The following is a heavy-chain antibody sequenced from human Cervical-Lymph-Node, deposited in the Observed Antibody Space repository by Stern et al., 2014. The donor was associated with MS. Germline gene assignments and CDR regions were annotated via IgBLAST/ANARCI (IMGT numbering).Heavy chain of an antibody. Sequence: QVQLMQSGAEVRKPGSSVKVSCKASGDAFFNLYIDWVRQAPGQGPEWLGGIPPLFGTANYAQRFQGRITFTADESTSTTYMELTGLTSEDTAIYYCVRHQGGQAASWGQGTLVTVSS. CDR1: GDAFFNLY. CDR2: IPPLFGTA. V-gene: IGHV1-69*01. J-gene: IGHJ5*02. D-gene: IGHD6-13*01. CDR3: VRHQGGQAAS.